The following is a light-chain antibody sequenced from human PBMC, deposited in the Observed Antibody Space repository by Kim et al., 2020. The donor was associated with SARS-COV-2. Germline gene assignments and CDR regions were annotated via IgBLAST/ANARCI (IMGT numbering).Light chain of an antibody. CDR1: SSSIGAGFD. V-gene: IGLV1-40*01. CDR3: QSYDRSLTGSV. Sequence: QSVLTQPPSVSGAPGQSVTISCTGSSSSIGAGFDVHWYQQLPGTVPKLLIYDTNNRPSGVPGRFSGSRSGASASLAITGLQAEDEGDYYCQSYDRSLTGSVFGGGTQLTVL. J-gene: IGLJ3*02. CDR2: DTN.